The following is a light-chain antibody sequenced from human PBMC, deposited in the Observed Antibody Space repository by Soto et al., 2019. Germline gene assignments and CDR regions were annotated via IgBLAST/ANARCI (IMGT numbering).Light chain of an antibody. CDR1: QSVSSN. J-gene: IGKJ1*01. CDR3: QQYNNWPRT. Sequence: EIVMTQSQATPSVSPRERATLSCRASQSVSSNLAWYQQKPGQAPRLLIYGASTRATGIPARFSGSGSGTEFTLTISSLQSEDFAVYYCQQYNNWPRTFGQGTKVDIK. V-gene: IGKV3-15*01. CDR2: GAS.